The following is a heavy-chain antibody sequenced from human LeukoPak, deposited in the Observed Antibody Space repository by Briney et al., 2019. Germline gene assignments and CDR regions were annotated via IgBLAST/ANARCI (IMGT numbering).Heavy chain of an antibody. V-gene: IGHV3-23*01. Sequence: GGSLRLSCATSQFNFNKFGMTWVRQAPGKGLEWVSSISGNGGSTQYADSVQGRFAISRDNSKNTLYLQMNSLRAEDTAVYYCAKDALISYRGAWSQSDYWGQGTLVTVSS. CDR3: AKDALISYRGAWSQSDY. CDR1: QFNFNKFG. J-gene: IGHJ4*02. D-gene: IGHD2/OR15-2a*01. CDR2: ISGNGGST.